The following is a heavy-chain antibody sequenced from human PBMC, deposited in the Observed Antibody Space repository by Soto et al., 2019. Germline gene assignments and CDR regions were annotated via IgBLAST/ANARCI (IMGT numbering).Heavy chain of an antibody. CDR1: GFTFRSYW. J-gene: IGHJ6*02. CDR2: INSDGSST. Sequence: GGSLRLSCAASGFTFRSYWMHWVRQAPGKGLVWVSRINSDGSSTSYADSVKGRFTISRDNAKNTLYLQMNSLRAEGTAVYYCARVAYGSWSYYYYYYGMDVWGQGTTVTVSS. CDR3: ARVAYGSWSYYYYYYGMDV. V-gene: IGHV3-74*01. D-gene: IGHD3-10*01.